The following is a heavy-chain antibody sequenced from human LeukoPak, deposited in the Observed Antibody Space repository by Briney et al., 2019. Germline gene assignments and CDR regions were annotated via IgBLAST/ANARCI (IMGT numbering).Heavy chain of an antibody. Sequence: GASVKVSCKASGYTFTSYAMNWVRQATGQGLEWMGWMNPNSGNTGYAQKFQGRVTITRNTSISTAYMELSSLRSEDTAVYYCARGLSLSIAAAGRCVGYWGQGTLVTVSS. J-gene: IGHJ4*02. CDR1: GYTFTSYA. CDR2: MNPNSGNT. CDR3: ARGLSLSIAAAGRCVGY. D-gene: IGHD6-13*01. V-gene: IGHV1-8*03.